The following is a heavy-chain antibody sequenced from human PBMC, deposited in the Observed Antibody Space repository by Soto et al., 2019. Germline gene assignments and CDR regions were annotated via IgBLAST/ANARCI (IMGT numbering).Heavy chain of an antibody. CDR1: GGSMRNYF. V-gene: IGHV4-59*01. CDR3: AAGEASSRNLAPYYLDF. D-gene: IGHD6-13*01. Sequence: SETLSLTCTVSGGSMRNYFWTWIRQPPGKGLEWSGYIHYSGTTSFFPSYNPSLRSRVTISEDTSKNQFSLKLLSVTTADTAVYFCAAGEASSRNLAPYYLDFWGQGTLVTVSS. CDR2: IHYSGTT. J-gene: IGHJ4*02.